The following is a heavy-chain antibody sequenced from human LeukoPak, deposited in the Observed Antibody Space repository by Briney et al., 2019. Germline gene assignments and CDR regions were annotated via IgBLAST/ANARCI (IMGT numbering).Heavy chain of an antibody. J-gene: IGHJ3*02. CDR1: GYSISSGYY. V-gene: IGHV4-38-2*02. Sequence: SETLSLTCTVSGYSISSGYYWGWIRQPPGKGLEWIGSIYHSGSTYYNPSLKSRVTISVDTSKNQFSLKLSSVTAADTAVYYCARGQLPDDSVTPGFDAFDIWGQGTMVTVSS. D-gene: IGHD4-23*01. CDR3: ARGQLPDDSVTPGFDAFDI. CDR2: IYHSGST.